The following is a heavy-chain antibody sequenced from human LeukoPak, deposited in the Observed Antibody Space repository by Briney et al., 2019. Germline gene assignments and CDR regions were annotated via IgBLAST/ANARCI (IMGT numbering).Heavy chain of an antibody. CDR1: GFTFSSYS. V-gene: IGHV3-21*01. J-gene: IGHJ3*02. CDR2: ISSSSSYI. CDR3: ARDWRFLEWLDAFDI. D-gene: IGHD3-3*01. Sequence: PGGSLRLSCAASGFTFSSYSMNWVRQAPGKGLEWVSSISSSSSYIYYADSVKGRFTISRDNAKNSLYLQMNSLRAEDTAVYHCARDWRFLEWLDAFDIWGQGTMVTVSS.